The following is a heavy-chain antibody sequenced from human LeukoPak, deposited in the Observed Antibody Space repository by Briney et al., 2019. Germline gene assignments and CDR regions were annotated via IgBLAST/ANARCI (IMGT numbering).Heavy chain of an antibody. Sequence: PSETLSLTCTVSGGSLSSSSSYWGWIRQPPGKGLEWIGSIYYSGSTYYNPSLKSRVTISVDTSKNQFSLKLSSVTAADTAVYYCARLGRYFDYWGQGTLVTVSS. D-gene: IGHD3-10*01. V-gene: IGHV4-39*01. CDR2: IYYSGST. J-gene: IGHJ4*02. CDR1: GGSLSSSSSY. CDR3: ARLGRYFDY.